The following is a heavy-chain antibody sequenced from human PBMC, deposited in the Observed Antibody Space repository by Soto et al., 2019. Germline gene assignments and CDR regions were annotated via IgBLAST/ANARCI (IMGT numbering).Heavy chain of an antibody. CDR1: GGSFSGYS. J-gene: IGHJ6*04. D-gene: IGHD3-3*01. CDR3: ARARFDSWSHIYYGLDV. V-gene: IGHV4-34*01. Sequence: SSETLSLTCAVYGGSFSGYSWTWLRQPPGKGLEWIGEINHSGTTDYNPALKSRVTMSADTSKNQFSLRMTSVTAADTAVYYCARARFDSWSHIYYGLDVWGKGTTVTVSS. CDR2: INHSGTT.